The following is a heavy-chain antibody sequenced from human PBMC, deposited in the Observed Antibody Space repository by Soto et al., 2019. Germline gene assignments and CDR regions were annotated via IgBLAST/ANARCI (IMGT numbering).Heavy chain of an antibody. CDR1: GGTFSSYT. V-gene: IGHV1-18*01. CDR2: IIPYLGKT. J-gene: IGHJ5*02. Sequence: ASVKVSCKASGGTFSSYTISWVRQAPGQGLEWMGRIIPYLGKTNYAQKFQGRVTMTTDTSTSTAYMELRSLRSDDTAVYYCARDYTSLFRFDPWGQGTLVTVSS. CDR3: ARDYTSLFRFDP.